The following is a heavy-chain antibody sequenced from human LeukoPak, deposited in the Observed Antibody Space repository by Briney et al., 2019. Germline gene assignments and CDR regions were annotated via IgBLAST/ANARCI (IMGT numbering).Heavy chain of an antibody. CDR1: GFTFSSYW. V-gene: IGHV3-74*01. D-gene: IGHD1-26*01. Sequence: GGSLRLSCAASGFTFSSYWMHWVRQAPGKGLVWVSRINSDVSSTTYADSVRGRFTISRDNAKNTLYLQMNSLKVADTAVYYCVRGVGGDSRFDPWGQGTLVTVSS. CDR2: INSDVSST. CDR3: VRGVGGDSRFDP. J-gene: IGHJ5*02.